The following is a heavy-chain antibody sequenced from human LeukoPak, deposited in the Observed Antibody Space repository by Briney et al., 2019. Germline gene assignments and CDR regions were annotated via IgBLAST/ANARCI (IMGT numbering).Heavy chain of an antibody. V-gene: IGHV1-69*01. J-gene: IGHJ4*02. CDR3: ARVGDYGDYFDY. CDR2: IIPIFGTA. CDR1: GGTFSSYA. Sequence: SVKVSCKASGGTFSSYAISWVRQAPGQGLEWMGGIIPIFGTANYARKFQGRVTITADESTSTAYMELSSLRSEDTAVYYCARVGDYGDYFDYWGQGTLVTVSS. D-gene: IGHD4-17*01.